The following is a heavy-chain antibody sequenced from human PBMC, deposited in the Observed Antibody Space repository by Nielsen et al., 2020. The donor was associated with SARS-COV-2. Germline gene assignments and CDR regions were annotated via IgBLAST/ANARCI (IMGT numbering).Heavy chain of an antibody. D-gene: IGHD6-19*01. Sequence: SGPTLVKPTETLTLTCTVSGFSLSNARMGVSWIRQPPGKALEWLARIDWDDDKFYSTSLKTRLTISKDTSKNQVVLTMTNMDPVDTATYYCARDKQWLGTFDCWGQGTLVTVSS. CDR2: IDWDDDK. J-gene: IGHJ4*02. V-gene: IGHV2-70*04. CDR1: GFSLSNARMG. CDR3: ARDKQWLGTFDC.